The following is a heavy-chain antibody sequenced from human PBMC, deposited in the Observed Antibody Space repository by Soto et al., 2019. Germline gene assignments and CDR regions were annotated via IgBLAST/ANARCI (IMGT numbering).Heavy chain of an antibody. CDR2: ISSSATII. J-gene: IGHJ6*03. V-gene: IGHV3-11*01. D-gene: IGHD6-19*01. Sequence: QVQLVESGGGLVKPGGSLRLSCEASGFTLSDYYMTWIRQAPGKGQEWISYISSSATIIYYADSVKGRFTISRDNAKTSLYLQMNSLRADDTAVYYCARAVKQWLVGGDYYYYYMDVWGKGTTVTVSS. CDR3: ARAVKQWLVGGDYYYYYMDV. CDR1: GFTLSDYY.